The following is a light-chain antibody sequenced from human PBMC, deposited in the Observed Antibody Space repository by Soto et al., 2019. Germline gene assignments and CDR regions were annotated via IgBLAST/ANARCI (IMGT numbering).Light chain of an antibody. CDR3: QQYDTSPLT. Sequence: EIVLTQSPATLSLSPGERATLSCGASQTITSAYLAWYQLKPGLAPRLLFFDASNRATGVPDRFSGSGSGTDFTLTISRLEPEDFAVYYCQQYDTSPLTFGGGTKVEIK. V-gene: IGKV3D-20*01. CDR2: DAS. CDR1: QTITSAY. J-gene: IGKJ4*01.